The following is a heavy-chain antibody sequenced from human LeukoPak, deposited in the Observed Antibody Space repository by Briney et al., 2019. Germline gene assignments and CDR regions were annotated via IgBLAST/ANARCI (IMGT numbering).Heavy chain of an antibody. D-gene: IGHD7-27*01. V-gene: IGHV3-53*01. CDR2: IYSGGST. CDR3: TRNWGSDNWLDP. CDR1: GFTVSSNY. J-gene: IGHJ5*02. Sequence: GGSLRLSCAASGFTVSSNYMTWVRQAPGKGLEWVSVIYSGGSTYYADSVKGRFTISRDNSKNTLYLQMNSLRAEDTAVYYCTRNWGSDNWLDPWGQGTLVTVSS.